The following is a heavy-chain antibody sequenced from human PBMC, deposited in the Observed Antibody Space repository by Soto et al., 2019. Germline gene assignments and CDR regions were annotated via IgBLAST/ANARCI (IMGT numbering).Heavy chain of an antibody. V-gene: IGHV3-48*03. J-gene: IGHJ6*02. D-gene: IGHD4-4*01. CDR1: GFTFSSYE. Sequence: GSLSLSCAVSGFTFSSYEMNWVRQAPGKRLEWVSYIGTSGKTIYYADSVRGRFTISRDNAKNSLYLQMNSLRAEDTAVYFCARDPAIYSGKFDYGLDVWGRGTTVTVSS. CDR3: ARDPAIYSGKFDYGLDV. CDR2: IGTSGKTI.